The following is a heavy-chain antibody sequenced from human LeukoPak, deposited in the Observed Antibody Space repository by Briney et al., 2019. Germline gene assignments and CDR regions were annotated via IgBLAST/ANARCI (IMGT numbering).Heavy chain of an antibody. V-gene: IGHV2-5*02. J-gene: IGHJ4*02. CDR2: IYWDDDK. D-gene: IGHD5-18*01. CDR1: GFSLTTRGVA. Sequence: SGPTLVKPTQTLTLTCTFSGFSLTTRGVAVGWIRQPPGKALEWLALIYWDDDKRYSPSLKSRLTITKDTSKNQVVLTMTNMDPVDTATYYCAHIVDTAMASPPYFDYWGQGTLVTVSS. CDR3: AHIVDTAMASPPYFDY.